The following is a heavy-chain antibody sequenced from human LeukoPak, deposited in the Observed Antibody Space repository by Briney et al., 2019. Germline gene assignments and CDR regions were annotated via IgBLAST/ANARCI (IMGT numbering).Heavy chain of an antibody. J-gene: IGHJ5*02. CDR1: GGSFSGYY. CDR3: ARGLRYSGYVGLNRFDP. CDR2: INHSGST. D-gene: IGHD5-12*01. Sequence: SETLSLTCAVYGGSFSGYYWSWIRQPPGKGLEWIGEINHSGSTNYNPSLKSRVTISVDTSKNQFSLKLSSVTAADTAVYYCARGLRYSGYVGLNRFDPWGQGTLVTVSS. V-gene: IGHV4-34*01.